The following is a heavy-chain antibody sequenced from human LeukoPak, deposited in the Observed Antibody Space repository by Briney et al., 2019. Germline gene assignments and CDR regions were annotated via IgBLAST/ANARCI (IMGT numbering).Heavy chain of an antibody. J-gene: IGHJ4*02. CDR3: AKMLGSYYDFWTGEN. V-gene: IGHV3-23*01. CDR1: GFTFSNYW. Sequence: GGSLRLSCAASGFTFSNYWMHWVRQAPGKGLEWVSAISGSGGSTYYADSVKGRFTISRDNSKNTLYLQMNSLRAEDTAVYYCAKMLGSYYDFWTGENWGQGTLVTVSS. D-gene: IGHD3-3*01. CDR2: ISGSGGST.